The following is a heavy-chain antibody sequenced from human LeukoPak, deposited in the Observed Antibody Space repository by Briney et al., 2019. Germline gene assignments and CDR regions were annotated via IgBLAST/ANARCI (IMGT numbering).Heavy chain of an antibody. D-gene: IGHD6-13*01. J-gene: IGHJ4*02. CDR1: GFTFSSYA. CDR3: ARDLAAAAGTDFDY. CDR2: ISSSSYI. V-gene: IGHV3-21*01. Sequence: GGSLRLSCAASGFTFSSYAMSWVRQAPGKGLEWVSSISSSSYIYYADSVKGRFTISRDNAKNSLYLQMNSLRAEDTAVYYCARDLAAAAGTDFDYWGQGTLVTVSS.